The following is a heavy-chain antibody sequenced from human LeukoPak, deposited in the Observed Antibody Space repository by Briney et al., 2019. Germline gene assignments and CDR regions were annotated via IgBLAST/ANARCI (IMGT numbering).Heavy chain of an antibody. D-gene: IGHD1-26*01. V-gene: IGHV1-69*01. CDR3: AREEWELRGYYFDY. J-gene: IGHJ4*02. Sequence: ASVKVSCEASGGTFNSYSVHWVRQAPGQGLEWMGGIIPIFGTANYAQKFQGRVTITADESTSTAYMELSSLRSEDTAVYYCAREEWELRGYYFDYWGQGTLVTVSS. CDR2: IIPIFGTA. CDR1: GGTFNSYS.